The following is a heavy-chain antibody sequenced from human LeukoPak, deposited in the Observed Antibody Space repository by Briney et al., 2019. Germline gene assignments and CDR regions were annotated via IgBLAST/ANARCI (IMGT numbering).Heavy chain of an antibody. Sequence: ASVKVSCKASGYTFTGYYMHWVRQAPGQGLEWMGWINPNSGGTNYAQKFQGRVTMTRDTSISTAYMELSRLRSDDTAVYYCARDRNDYSNYILDYWGQGTLVTASS. CDR3: ARDRNDYSNYILDY. J-gene: IGHJ4*02. CDR2: INPNSGGT. D-gene: IGHD4-11*01. V-gene: IGHV1-2*02. CDR1: GYTFTGYY.